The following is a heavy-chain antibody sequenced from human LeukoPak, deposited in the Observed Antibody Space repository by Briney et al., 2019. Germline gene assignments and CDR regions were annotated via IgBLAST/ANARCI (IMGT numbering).Heavy chain of an antibody. CDR3: ARGGVLQKYNWFDP. V-gene: IGHV1-46*01. D-gene: IGHD3-10*01. CDR2: INPSTGST. J-gene: IGHJ5*02. CDR1: GYTFISYG. Sequence: ASVKVSCKASGYTFISYGISWVRQAPGQGLEWMGIINPSTGSTSYAQKFQGRVTMTRDTSTSTVYMELSSLRSEDTAVYYCARGGVLQKYNWFDPWGQGTLVTVSS.